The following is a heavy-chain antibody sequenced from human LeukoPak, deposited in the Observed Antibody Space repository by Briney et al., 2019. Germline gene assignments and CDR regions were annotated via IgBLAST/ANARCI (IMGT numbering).Heavy chain of an antibody. Sequence: GASVKVSCKASGYTFTGYYMHWVRQAPGQGLEWMGWINPNSGGTNYAQKFQGRVTMTRDTSISTAYMELSRLRSDDTAVYYCARETYSSDPAPFDYCGQGTLVTVSS. CDR1: GYTFTGYY. V-gene: IGHV1-2*02. J-gene: IGHJ4*02. CDR2: INPNSGGT. CDR3: ARETYSSDPAPFDY. D-gene: IGHD6-25*01.